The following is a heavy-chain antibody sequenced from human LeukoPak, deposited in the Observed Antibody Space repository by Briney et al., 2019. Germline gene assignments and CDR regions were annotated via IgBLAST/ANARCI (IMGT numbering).Heavy chain of an antibody. D-gene: IGHD3-16*02. CDR1: GGSIGTYY. CDR3: ARHIGGGIEDMDV. J-gene: IGHJ6*03. CDR2: IYVTGT. Sequence: SETLSLTCTASGGSIGTYYWSWIRQSLGKGLEWIGYIYVTGTRYNPYLQSRVTISVDRSRNQFFLKMSSVTAADTAVYYCARHIGGGIEDMDVWGKGTKVIVSS. V-gene: IGHV4-59*08.